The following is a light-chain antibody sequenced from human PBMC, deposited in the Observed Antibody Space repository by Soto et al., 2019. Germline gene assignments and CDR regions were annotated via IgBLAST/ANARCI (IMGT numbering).Light chain of an antibody. J-gene: IGKJ1*01. CDR2: DAS. CDR3: QQYNSYWT. V-gene: IGKV1-5*01. Sequence: DIQMTQSPSTLSASVGDRVTITCRASQNINSWLAWYQQKPGKAPKLLIYDASSLESGVPSRFSGSGSGTDFTFTISSLQPDDFATYYCQQYNSYWTFGQGTKVDIK. CDR1: QNINSW.